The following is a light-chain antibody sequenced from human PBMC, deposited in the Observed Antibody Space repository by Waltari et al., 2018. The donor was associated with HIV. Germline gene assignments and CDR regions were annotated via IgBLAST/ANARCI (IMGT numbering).Light chain of an antibody. CDR3: QQYYTPPIT. J-gene: IGKJ5*01. V-gene: IGKV4-1*01. CDR2: WAS. CDR1: PLPLSHSNSRTY. Sequence: DIVMTQSPDSLAVSLGERATINCRSSPLPLSHSNSRTYLAWYQLKPGQPPKLLISWASTRESGVPDRFSGSGSGTAFALSISSLQAEEVAVYYCQQYYTPPITFGQGTRLEIK.